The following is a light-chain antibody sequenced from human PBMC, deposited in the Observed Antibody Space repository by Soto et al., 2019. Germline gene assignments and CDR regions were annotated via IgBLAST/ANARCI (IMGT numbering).Light chain of an antibody. Sequence: DIVLTQSPATLSLSPGERATLSCRASQSVSHKLAWYQQKPGQAPRLLIYDASSRASGIPARFSGSGSGTEFTLTISSLHPDDFATYYCQQYNILSTFGQGTKVDIK. V-gene: IGKV3D-15*01. CDR2: DAS. CDR1: QSVSHK. J-gene: IGKJ1*01. CDR3: QQYNILST.